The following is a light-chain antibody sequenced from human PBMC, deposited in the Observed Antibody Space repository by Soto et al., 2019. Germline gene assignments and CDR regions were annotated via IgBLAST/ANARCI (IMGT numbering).Light chain of an antibody. CDR1: QSVSSSY. Sequence: DIVLTQSPGTLSLSPGEGATLSCRASQSVSSSYLAWYQQKPGQAPRLLIFGASGRATGIPDRFSGSGSGTEFTLTISSLQSEDFAVYYCQQYNNWPLWTVGQGTKVDIK. J-gene: IGKJ1*01. V-gene: IGKV3-20*01. CDR3: QQYNNWPLWT. CDR2: GAS.